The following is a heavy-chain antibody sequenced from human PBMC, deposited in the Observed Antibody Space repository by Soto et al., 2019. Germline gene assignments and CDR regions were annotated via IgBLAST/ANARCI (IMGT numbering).Heavy chain of an antibody. D-gene: IGHD4-17*01. CDR3: ARRRDYDWYLDL. CDR1: GGSISTTNYY. Sequence: QLQLQESGPGLVKPSETLSLTCTISGGSISTTNYYWGWIRQPPGKGLEWIGTIYDSGSTYYNPSSHGQVPISVDTHKTQSSLKLSSVTAAATAVYYCARRRDYDWYLDLWGRGTLVTVSS. V-gene: IGHV4-39*01. CDR2: IYDSGST. J-gene: IGHJ2*01.